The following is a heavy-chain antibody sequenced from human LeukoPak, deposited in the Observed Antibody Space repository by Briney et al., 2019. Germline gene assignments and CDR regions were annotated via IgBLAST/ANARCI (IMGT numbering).Heavy chain of an antibody. CDR3: ARDRTWIQISGPSYYYYGMDV. D-gene: IGHD5-18*01. CDR1: GGSISSYY. Sequence: PSETLSLTCTVSGGSISSYYWSWIRQPAGKGLERIGRIYTSGSTNYNPSLKSRVTMSVDTSKNQFSLKLSSVTAADTAVYYCARDRTWIQISGPSYYYYGMDVWGQGTTVTVSS. V-gene: IGHV4-4*07. CDR2: IYTSGST. J-gene: IGHJ6*02.